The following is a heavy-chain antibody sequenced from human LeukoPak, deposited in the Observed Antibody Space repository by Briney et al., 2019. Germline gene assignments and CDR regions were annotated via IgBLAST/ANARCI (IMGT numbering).Heavy chain of an antibody. Sequence: ASVKVSFKASGYTFTGYYMHWVRQAPGQGLEWMGWINPNSGDTKFAREFQGRVTMTRDTSISTAYMGLSRLRSDDTAVYYCAPQGVFSLGGTDFDYGARGPLVTVS. CDR3: APQGVFSLGGTDFDY. J-gene: IGHJ4*02. D-gene: IGHD3-16*01. CDR1: GYTFTGYY. V-gene: IGHV1-2*02. CDR2: INPNSGDT.